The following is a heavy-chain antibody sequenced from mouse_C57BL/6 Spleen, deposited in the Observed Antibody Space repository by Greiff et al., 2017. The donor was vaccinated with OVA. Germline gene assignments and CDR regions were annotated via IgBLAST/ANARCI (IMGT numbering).Heavy chain of an antibody. V-gene: IGHV1-64*01. CDR2: IHPNSGST. J-gene: IGHJ2*01. CDR1: GYTFTSYW. Sequence: QVQLQQSGAELVKPGASVKLSCKASGYTFTSYWMHWVKQRPGQGLEWIGMIHPNSGSTNYNEKFKSKATLTVDKSSSTAYMQLSSLTSEDSAVYYCASPITTVVARDYWGQGTTLTVSS. D-gene: IGHD1-1*01. CDR3: ASPITTVVARDY.